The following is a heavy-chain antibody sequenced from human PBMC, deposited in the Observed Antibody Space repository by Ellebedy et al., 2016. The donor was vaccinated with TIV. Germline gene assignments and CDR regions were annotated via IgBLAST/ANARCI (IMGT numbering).Heavy chain of an antibody. CDR2: IHFSGTT. Sequence: SETLSLXXTVSGGSISGSSSYWAWIRQPPGKRLEWLGSIHFSGTTFYRPSLKSRFTISVDTSKNQFSLNVNSVTAADTALYYCVRTEGRRFDYWGQGTLVAVSS. CDR1: GGSISGSSSY. CDR3: VRTEGRRFDY. J-gene: IGHJ4*02. V-gene: IGHV4-39*01.